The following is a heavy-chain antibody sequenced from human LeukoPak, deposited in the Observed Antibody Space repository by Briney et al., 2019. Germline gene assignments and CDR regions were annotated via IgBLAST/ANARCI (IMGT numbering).Heavy chain of an antibody. CDR3: ASQVGAARTYFDY. V-gene: IGHV4-39*01. Sequence: PSETLSLTCTVSGGSISSSPYYWGWLRHPPGKGLEWIGSVYYSGSTSYNPPLKSRVTISVDTSKNQFSLNLNSVTAADTAVYYCASQVGAARTYFDYWGQGTLVTVSS. CDR1: GGSISSSPYY. D-gene: IGHD6-6*01. CDR2: VYYSGST. J-gene: IGHJ4*02.